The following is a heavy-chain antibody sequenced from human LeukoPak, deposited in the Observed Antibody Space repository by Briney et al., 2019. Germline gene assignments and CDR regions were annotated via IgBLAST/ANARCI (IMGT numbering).Heavy chain of an antibody. D-gene: IGHD4-11*01. J-gene: IGHJ6*02. Sequence: PGGSLRLSCAASGFTFGSYWMHWVRQAPGKGLVWVSRINSDGSSTSYADSVKGRFTISRDNAKNTLYLQMNSLRAEDTAVYYCARGPTTVTAIYYYYGMDVWGQGTTVTVSS. V-gene: IGHV3-74*01. CDR1: GFTFGSYW. CDR3: ARGPTTVTAIYYYYGMDV. CDR2: INSDGSST.